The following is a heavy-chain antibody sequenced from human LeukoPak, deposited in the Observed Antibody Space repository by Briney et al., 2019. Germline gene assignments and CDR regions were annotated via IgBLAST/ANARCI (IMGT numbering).Heavy chain of an antibody. CDR1: GFILSAYA. CDR2: ISISGDST. Sequence: GGSLRLSCAASGFILSAYAMSWVRQAPGKGLEWVSAISISGDSTYYADSVKGRFTISRDSSKNTLYLQMHSLRAEDAAVYYCAKDPSLGNSYDSSGGHYWGQGTLVTVSS. V-gene: IGHV3-23*01. J-gene: IGHJ4*02. D-gene: IGHD3-22*01. CDR3: AKDPSLGNSYDSSGGHY.